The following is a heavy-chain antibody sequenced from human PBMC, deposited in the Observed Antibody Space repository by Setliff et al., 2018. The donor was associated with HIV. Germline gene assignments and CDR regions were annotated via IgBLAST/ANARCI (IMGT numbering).Heavy chain of an antibody. J-gene: IGHJ4*02. CDR2: IPVGDPTT. V-gene: IGHV3-23*01. D-gene: IGHD1-20*01. CDR1: GFTFSSYA. CDR3: ARTLTGKAPLATIDY. Sequence: GGSLRLSCAASGFTFSSYAMSWVRQAPGKGLEWVSTIPVGDPTTYYAASVKGRFTISRDNSKNTLYLQMNSLTADDTAVYYCARTLTGKAPLATIDYWGQGALVTVSS.